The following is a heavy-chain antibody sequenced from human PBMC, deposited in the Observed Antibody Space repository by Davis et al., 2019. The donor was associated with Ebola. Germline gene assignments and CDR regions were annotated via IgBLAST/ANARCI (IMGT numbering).Heavy chain of an antibody. CDR1: GFTFSGSA. Sequence: PGGSLRLSCAASGFTFSGSAMHWVRQASGKGLEWVGRIRSKANSYATAYAASVKGRFTISRDDSKNTAYLQMNSLKTEDTAVYYCTNAPQYGEYDYWGQGTLVTFSS. V-gene: IGHV3-73*01. CDR3: TNAPQYGEYDY. D-gene: IGHD4-17*01. CDR2: IRSKANSYAT. J-gene: IGHJ4*02.